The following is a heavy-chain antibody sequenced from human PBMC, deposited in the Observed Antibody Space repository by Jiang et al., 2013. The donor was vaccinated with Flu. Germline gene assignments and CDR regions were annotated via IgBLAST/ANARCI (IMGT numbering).Heavy chain of an antibody. D-gene: IGHD5-24*01. CDR1: GGSISSYY. CDR3: ARNGYNPRRHYYYGMDV. CDR2: IYYSGST. J-gene: IGHJ6*02. Sequence: GPGLVKPSETLSLTCTVSGGSISSYYWSWIRQPPGKGLEWIGYIYYSGSTNYNPSLKSRVTISVDTSKNQFSLKLSSVTAADTAVYYCARNGYNPRRHYYYGMDVWGQGTTVTVSS. V-gene: IGHV4-59*08.